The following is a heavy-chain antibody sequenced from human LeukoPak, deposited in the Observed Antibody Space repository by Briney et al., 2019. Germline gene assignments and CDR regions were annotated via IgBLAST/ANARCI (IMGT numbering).Heavy chain of an antibody. CDR2: ISWDGNVK. D-gene: IGHD2-21*01. CDR3: ARDLSMSYSVDY. CDR1: GFTFSNYA. J-gene: IGHJ4*02. Sequence: GGSLRLSCVASGFTFSNYAMSWVRQAPGKGLEWLAFISWDGNVKTCADSVEGRFTISRDSPKNTLFLQMNSLRAEDTAVYYCARDLSMSYSVDYWGQGTLVTVSS. V-gene: IGHV3-30*04.